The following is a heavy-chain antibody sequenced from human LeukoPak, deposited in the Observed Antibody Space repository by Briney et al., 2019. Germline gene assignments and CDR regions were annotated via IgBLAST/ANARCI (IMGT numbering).Heavy chain of an antibody. CDR3: ARAYCSGGSCYSLGEPDAFDI. V-gene: IGHV1-46*01. CDR1: GYTFTKYY. CDR2: INPSGGGT. Sequence: VASVKVSCKTSGYTFTKYYMHWVRQAPGQGLEWMGIINPSGGGTSYAQKFQGRVTITADESTSTAYMELSSLRSEDTAVYYCARAYCSGGSCYSLGEPDAFDIWGQGTMVTVSS. J-gene: IGHJ3*02. D-gene: IGHD2-15*01.